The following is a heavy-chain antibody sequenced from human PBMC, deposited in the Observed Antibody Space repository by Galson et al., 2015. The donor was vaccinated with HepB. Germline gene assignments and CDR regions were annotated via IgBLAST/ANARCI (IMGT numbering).Heavy chain of an antibody. CDR2: MNPNSGNT. J-gene: IGHJ4*02. CDR1: GYTFTSYD. D-gene: IGHD3-3*01. V-gene: IGHV1-8*01. CDR3: ARGPRAPYHYDFWSGYSLSHDY. Sequence: SVKVSCKASGYTFTSYDINWVRQATGQGLEWMGWMNPNSGNTGYAQKFQGRVTMTRNTSISTAYMELSSLRSEDTAVYYCARGPRAPYHYDFWSGYSLSHDYWGQGTLVTVSS.